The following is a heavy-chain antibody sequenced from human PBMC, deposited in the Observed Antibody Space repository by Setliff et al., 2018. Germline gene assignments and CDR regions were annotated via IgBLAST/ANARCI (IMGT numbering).Heavy chain of an antibody. CDR2: IYTSGST. Sequence: SETLSLTCTVSGGSISSGSYYWSWIRQPAGKGLEWVGRIYTSGSTNYNPSLKSRVTISVDTSKNQFSLKLSSVTAADTAVYYCARGKSVTASNWFDPWGQGTLVTVSS. D-gene: IGHD5-18*01. CDR3: ARGKSVTASNWFDP. CDR1: GGSISSGSYY. J-gene: IGHJ5*02. V-gene: IGHV4-61*02.